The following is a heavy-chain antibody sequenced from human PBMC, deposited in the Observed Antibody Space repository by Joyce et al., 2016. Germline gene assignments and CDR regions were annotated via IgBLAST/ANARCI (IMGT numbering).Heavy chain of an antibody. CDR1: GGTFSTFA. V-gene: IGHV1-69*12. CDR2: IIPIFGTT. D-gene: IGHD2-15*01. CDR3: ARHFLGYCSGGSCYSPLKTDY. J-gene: IGHJ4*02. Sequence: QVHLVQSGPEVKKPGSSVKVSCKASGGTFSTFAMSWVRQAPGQGLEWVGGIIPIFGTTDHAQKFQGRVTITADESTSTTYMEMGGLRSEDTAVYYCARHFLGYCSGGSCYSPLKTDYWGQGTLVTVSS.